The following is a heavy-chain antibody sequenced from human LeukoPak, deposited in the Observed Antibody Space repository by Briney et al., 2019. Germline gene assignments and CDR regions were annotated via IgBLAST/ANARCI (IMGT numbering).Heavy chain of an antibody. V-gene: IGHV3-21*04. J-gene: IGHJ5*02. Sequence: GGSLRLSCAASGFTFSSYSMNWVRQAPGKGLEWVSSISSSSSYIYYADSVKGRFTISSDNAKNSLYLQMNSLRAEDTAVYYCARGAGVTGFLEWLLYSGGSNWFDPWGQGTLVTVSS. D-gene: IGHD3-3*01. CDR1: GFTFSSYS. CDR2: ISSSSSYI. CDR3: ARGAGVTGFLEWLLYSGGSNWFDP.